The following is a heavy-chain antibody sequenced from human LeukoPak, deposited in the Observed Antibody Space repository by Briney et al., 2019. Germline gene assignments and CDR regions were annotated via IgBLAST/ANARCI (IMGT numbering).Heavy chain of an antibody. CDR2: ISSSSSYI. CDR3: ARDYGDQGYFDY. CDR1: GFTSSGYS. V-gene: IGHV3-21*01. J-gene: IGHJ4*02. D-gene: IGHD4-17*01. Sequence: GGSLRLSCAASGFTSSGYSTNWVRQAPGKGLEWVSSISSSSSYIYYADSVKGRFTISRDNAKNSLYLQMNSLRAEDTAVYYCARDYGDQGYFDYWGQGTLVTVSS.